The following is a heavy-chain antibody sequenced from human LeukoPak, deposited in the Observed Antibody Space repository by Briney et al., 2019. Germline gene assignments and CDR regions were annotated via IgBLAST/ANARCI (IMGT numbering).Heavy chain of an antibody. CDR1: GYTFTSYD. CDR3: ARGYYYDSSGYYQYYFDY. D-gene: IGHD3-22*01. J-gene: IGHJ4*02. Sequence: ASVKVSCKASGYTFTSYDINWVRQATGQGLEWMGWMNPNSGNTGYAQKFQGRVTMTRNTSKSTAYMELTSLRSEDTAVYYCARGYYYDSSGYYQYYFDYWGQGTLVTVSS. V-gene: IGHV1-8*01. CDR2: MNPNSGNT.